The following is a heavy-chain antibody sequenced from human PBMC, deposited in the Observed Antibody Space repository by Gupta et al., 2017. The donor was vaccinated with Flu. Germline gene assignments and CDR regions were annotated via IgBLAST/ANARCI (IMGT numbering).Heavy chain of an antibody. D-gene: IGHD3-22*01. CDR2: IHNNGNT. Sequence: RQPPGKGLEWIGYIHNNGNTNYNASLRSRVTISVDTSNNQFSLDLSSVTAADTAVYYCTRSHYYDSSGYYYAYWGQGTLVTVSS. J-gene: IGHJ4*02. CDR3: TRSHYYDSSGYYYAY. V-gene: IGHV4-59*01.